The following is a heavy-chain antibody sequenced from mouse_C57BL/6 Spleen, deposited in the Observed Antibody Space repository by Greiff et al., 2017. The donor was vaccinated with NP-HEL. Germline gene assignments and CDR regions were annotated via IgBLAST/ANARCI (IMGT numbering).Heavy chain of an antibody. CDR3: ARERITTVVADWYFDV. CDR1: GYTFTSYW. D-gene: IGHD1-1*01. Sequence: QVQLKESGAELVKPGASVKMSCKASGYTFTSYWITWVKQRPGQGLEWIGDIYPGSGSTNYNEKFKSKATLTVDTSSSTAYMQLSSLTSEDSAVYYCARERITTVVADWYFDVWGTGTTVTVSS. J-gene: IGHJ1*03. V-gene: IGHV1-55*01. CDR2: IYPGSGST.